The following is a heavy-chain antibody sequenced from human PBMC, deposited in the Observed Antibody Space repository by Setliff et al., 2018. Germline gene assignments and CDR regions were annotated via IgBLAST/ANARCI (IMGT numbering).Heavy chain of an antibody. V-gene: IGHV1-18*01. CDR3: ARDRPFVVVTATQASFDY. CDR1: GYTFSSYG. J-gene: IGHJ4*02. D-gene: IGHD2-21*02. Sequence: GASVKVSCKASGYTFSSYGISWVRQAPGQGLEWMGWISAYNGNTNYAQKFQGRVTMTRDTSTSTVYMEVSSLRSEDTAVYYCARDRPFVVVTATQASFDYWGQGTLVTVSS. CDR2: ISAYNGNT.